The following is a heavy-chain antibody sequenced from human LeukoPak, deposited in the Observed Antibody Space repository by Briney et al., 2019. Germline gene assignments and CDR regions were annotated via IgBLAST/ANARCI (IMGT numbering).Heavy chain of an antibody. V-gene: IGHV3-53*01. CDR1: GFTFSPYA. Sequence: PGGSLRLSCAASGFTFSPYAMSWVRQAPGKGLEWVSVIYSGGSTYYADSVKGRFTISRDNSRNTVYLQMTSLRADDTAVYYCVRDLTWGQGTLVTVSS. CDR3: VRDLT. J-gene: IGHJ5*02. CDR2: IYSGGST.